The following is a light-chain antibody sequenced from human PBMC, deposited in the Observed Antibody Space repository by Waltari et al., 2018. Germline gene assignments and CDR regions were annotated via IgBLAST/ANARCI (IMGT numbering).Light chain of an antibody. CDR3: SSYITTNTREL. CDR2: DVS. V-gene: IGLV2-14*03. J-gene: IGLJ2*01. Sequence: QSALTQPASVSGSPGQSITISCTGTSSDVGSYNYVSWYQQHPGKAPKLMIYDVSYRPSGGSNRFSGSKSGNTASLTISGLQAEDEADYYCSSYITTNTRELFGGGTSLTVL. CDR1: SSDVGSYNY.